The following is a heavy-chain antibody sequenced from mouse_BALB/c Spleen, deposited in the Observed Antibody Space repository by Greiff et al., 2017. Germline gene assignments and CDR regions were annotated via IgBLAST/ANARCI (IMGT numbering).Heavy chain of an antibody. V-gene: IGHV2-9*02. D-gene: IGHD2-1*01. CDR3: ASPDGNYGAMDY. CDR1: GFSLTSYG. CDR2: IWAGGST. J-gene: IGHJ4*01. Sequence: VQLQQSGPGLVAPSQSLSITCTVSGFSLTSYGVHWVRQPPGKGLEWLGVIWAGGSTNYNSALMSRLSISKDNSKSQVFLKMNSLQTDDTAMYYGASPDGNYGAMDYWGQGTSVTVAA.